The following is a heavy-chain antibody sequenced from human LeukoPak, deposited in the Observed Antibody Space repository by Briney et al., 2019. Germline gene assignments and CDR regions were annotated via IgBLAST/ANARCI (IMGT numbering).Heavy chain of an antibody. J-gene: IGHJ4*02. CDR3: VAVPETDFWIGFYLDY. D-gene: IGHD3-3*01. V-gene: IGHV3-9*01. Sequence: GGSLRLSSVASGFTFDDYAMHWVRPAPGKVLEWVSGITWHSENIDYGDSVKGRFTISRDNAKNSLYLQMNSLRAEDTALYFCVAVPETDFWIGFYLDYWGQGTLVTVSS. CDR2: ITWHSENI. CDR1: GFTFDDYA.